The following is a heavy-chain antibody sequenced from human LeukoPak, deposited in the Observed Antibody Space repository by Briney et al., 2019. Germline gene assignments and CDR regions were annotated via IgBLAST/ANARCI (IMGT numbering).Heavy chain of an antibody. V-gene: IGHV3-11*06. CDR3: ARSPYGDYVDY. Sequence: GGSLRLSCAASGFTFSDYYMSWIRQAPGKGLEWVSYISSSSSYTNYADSVKGRFTISRDNAKNSLYLQMNSLRAEDTAVYYRARSPYGDYVDYWGQGTLVTVSS. J-gene: IGHJ4*02. D-gene: IGHD4-17*01. CDR1: GFTFSDYY. CDR2: ISSSSSYT.